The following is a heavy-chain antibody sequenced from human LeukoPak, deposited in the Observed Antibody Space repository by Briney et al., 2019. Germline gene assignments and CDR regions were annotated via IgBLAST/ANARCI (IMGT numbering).Heavy chain of an antibody. CDR3: TRDLTNYYDSSGYPYY. V-gene: IGHV3-49*04. CDR1: GFTFGDYA. Sequence: PGGSLRLSFTASGFTFGDYAMSWVRQAPGKGLEWVGFIRSKAYGGATEYAASVKGRFTISRDDSKSIAYLQMNSLKTEDTAVYYCTRDLTNYYDSSGYPYYWGQGTLVTVSS. CDR2: IRSKAYGGAT. D-gene: IGHD3-22*01. J-gene: IGHJ4*02.